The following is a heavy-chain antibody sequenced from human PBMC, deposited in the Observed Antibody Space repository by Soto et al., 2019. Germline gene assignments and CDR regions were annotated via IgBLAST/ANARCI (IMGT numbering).Heavy chain of an antibody. D-gene: IGHD3-22*01. Sequence: PGGSLRLSCAASGFTFDDYAMHWVRQAPGKGLEWVSGISWNSGSIGYADSVKGRFTISRDNAKNSLYLQMNSLRAEDTALYYCAKDGSDYYDRNYYFDYWGQGTLVTVSS. CDR2: ISWNSGSI. V-gene: IGHV3-9*01. CDR3: AKDGSDYYDRNYYFDY. CDR1: GFTFDDYA. J-gene: IGHJ4*02.